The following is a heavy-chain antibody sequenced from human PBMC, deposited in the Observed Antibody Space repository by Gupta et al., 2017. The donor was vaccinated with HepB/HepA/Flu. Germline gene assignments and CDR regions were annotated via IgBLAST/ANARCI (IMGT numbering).Heavy chain of an antibody. CDR2: INSGNGNT. Sequence: QVQXVQSGVEVKRPGASVKVSCKASGYXFXTXNXQXXRQXXXQRLEWMGWINSGNGNTKYSQKFQGRVTLTRDTSASTAYMEVSSLRSEDTAVYYCARLYCTGTNCYLRGYYYGLDVWGQGTTVTVSS. CDR3: ARLYCTGTNCYLRGYYYGLDV. V-gene: IGHV1-3*01. CDR1: GYXFXTXN. J-gene: IGHJ6*02. D-gene: IGHD2-2*01.